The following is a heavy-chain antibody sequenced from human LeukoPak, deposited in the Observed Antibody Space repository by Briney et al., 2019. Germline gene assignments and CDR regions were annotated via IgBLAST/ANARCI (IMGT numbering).Heavy chain of an antibody. V-gene: IGHV4-59*01. CDR1: GGSITTYY. CDR2: VYYSGST. Sequence: SETLSHTCTISGGSITTYYWSWIRQPAGKGLEWIGNVYYSGSTTYNPSLKTRVTISVDTSKNQFSLRLTSVTAADTAVYYCAADRQEGGSGSYWFHPWGQGSLDTVSS. CDR3: AADRQEGGSGSYWFHP. D-gene: IGHD3-10*01. J-gene: IGHJ5*02.